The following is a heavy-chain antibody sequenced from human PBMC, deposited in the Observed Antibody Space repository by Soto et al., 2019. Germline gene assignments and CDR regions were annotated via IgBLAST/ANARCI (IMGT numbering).Heavy chain of an antibody. CDR2: ISSSSSTI. CDR1: GFTFSSYS. Sequence: GGSLRLSCAASGFTFSSYSMNWVRQAPGKGLEWVSYISSSSSTIYYADSVKGRFTISRDNAKNSLYLQMNSLRAEDTAVYYCARVMVRGVIQYYYYYMDVWGKGTTVTVSS. D-gene: IGHD3-10*01. CDR3: ARVMVRGVIQYYYYYMDV. J-gene: IGHJ6*03. V-gene: IGHV3-48*01.